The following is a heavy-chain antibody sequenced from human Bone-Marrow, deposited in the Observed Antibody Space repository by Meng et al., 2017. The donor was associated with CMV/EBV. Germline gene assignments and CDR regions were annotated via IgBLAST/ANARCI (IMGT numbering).Heavy chain of an antibody. CDR3: AKVGGITGMSVLDV. D-gene: IGHD1-20*01. V-gene: IGHV3-53*01. CDR2: FYRGGST. J-gene: IGHJ6*01. CDR1: GFTVSSNY. Sequence: GGSLRLSCAAFGFTVSSNYISWVRQAPGKGLEWVSVFYRGGSTYYADSVKGRFTISRVNSRNTLYLQMNSLRAEDTAVYYCAKVGGITGMSVLDVWGQGTTVTVSS.